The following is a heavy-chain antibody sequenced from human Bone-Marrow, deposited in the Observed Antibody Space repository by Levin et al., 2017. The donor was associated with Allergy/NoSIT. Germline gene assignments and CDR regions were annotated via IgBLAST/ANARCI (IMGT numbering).Heavy chain of an antibody. CDR2: IKSKSDGGAT. CDR1: GFTLSTAW. J-gene: IGHJ4*02. Sequence: MTGGSLRLSCSASGFTLSTAWMSWVRQAPGKGLEWIGRIKSKSDGGATQISAPVAGRFSISRDDSEKTLYLQMNSLKTDDTAVYYCTTLGSRHGFKVLAYWGQGTLVTVSS. CDR3: TTLGSRHGFKVLAY. D-gene: IGHD5-24*01. V-gene: IGHV3-15*01.